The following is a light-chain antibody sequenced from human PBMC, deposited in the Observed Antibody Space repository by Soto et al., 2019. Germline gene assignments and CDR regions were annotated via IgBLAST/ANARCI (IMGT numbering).Light chain of an antibody. Sequence: EIVLTQSPATLALSPGERATLSCRASQSVRSYLAWYQQKPGQAPRLLIYDTSNRATGIPARFSGSGSGTDFSLTINSLEPEDFAVYYCLQRSTWPLSFGGGTRVEI. CDR2: DTS. V-gene: IGKV3-11*01. J-gene: IGKJ4*01. CDR1: QSVRSY. CDR3: LQRSTWPLS.